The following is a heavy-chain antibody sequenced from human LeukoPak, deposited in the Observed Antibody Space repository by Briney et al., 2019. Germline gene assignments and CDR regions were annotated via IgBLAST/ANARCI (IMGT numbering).Heavy chain of an antibody. J-gene: IGHJ3*02. CDR1: GYTLVNHG. Sequence: ASVQVSCKASGYTLVNHGITWVRQAPGQGLEWMGWITPYNDKTNYAQRFQGRLTMTTETSTNTAYMELRSLRSDDTAVYYCARRAAVAGPLSYSFDIWGQGTMVTVSS. CDR3: ARRAAVAGPLSYSFDI. CDR2: ITPYNDKT. V-gene: IGHV1-18*01. D-gene: IGHD6-19*01.